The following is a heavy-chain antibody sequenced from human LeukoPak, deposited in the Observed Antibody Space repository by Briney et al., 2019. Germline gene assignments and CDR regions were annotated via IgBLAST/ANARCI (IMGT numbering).Heavy chain of an antibody. CDR2: FDPEDGET. CDR1: GYTLTELS. D-gene: IGHD6-13*01. J-gene: IGHJ4*02. Sequence: ASVKVSCKVSGYTLTELSMHWVRQAPGKGLEWMGGFDPEDGETIYAQKFQGRVTMTEDTSTDTAYMELSSLRSEDTAVYYCATLCGSSWPFDYWGQGTLVTVSP. V-gene: IGHV1-24*01. CDR3: ATLCGSSWPFDY.